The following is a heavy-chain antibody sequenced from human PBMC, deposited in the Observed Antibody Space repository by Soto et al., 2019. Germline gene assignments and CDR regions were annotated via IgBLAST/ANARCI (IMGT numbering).Heavy chain of an antibody. J-gene: IGHJ4*02. CDR2: VSPYFGNT. CDR1: GYTFTNYS. V-gene: IGHV1-18*01. Sequence: QVQLVQSGAEVKKPGASVKVSCKASGYTFTNYSITWVRQAPGQGLEWMGWVSPYFGNTYYAQKFQGRLTMTPDTSTSTAYMELRSLRSDDTAIYYYAIKVLLCDYWGQGTLVTVSS. CDR3: AIKVLLCDY. D-gene: IGHD3-10*01.